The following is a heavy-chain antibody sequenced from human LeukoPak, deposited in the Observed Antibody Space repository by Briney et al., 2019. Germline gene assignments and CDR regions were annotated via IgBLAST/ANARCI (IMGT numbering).Heavy chain of an antibody. D-gene: IGHD3-3*01. CDR2: IYWDDDK. V-gene: IGHV2-5*02. CDR1: GFSLSTSGVG. CDR3: AHTYYDFWSGYSSRYNWFDP. Sequence: SGPTLVKPTQTLTLTCIFSGFSLSTSGVGVGWIRQPPGKALEWLALIYWDDDKRYNPSLKSRLTITKDTSKNQVVLTMTNMDPVDTATYYCAHTYYDFWSGYSSRYNWFDPWGQGTLVTVSS. J-gene: IGHJ5*02.